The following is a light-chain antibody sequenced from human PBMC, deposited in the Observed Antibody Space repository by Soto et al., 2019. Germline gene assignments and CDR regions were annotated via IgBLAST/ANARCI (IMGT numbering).Light chain of an antibody. CDR1: QNVSTW. CDR2: DVS. J-gene: IGKJ1*01. CDR3: LQDINYPWT. Sequence: DIQMTQSPSTLSASVGDRVTITCRASQNVSTWLAWYQHKPRKAPKLLLFDVSNLESGVPSRFSGSGSGTDFTLAISSLQPEDSATYYCLQDINYPWTFGQGTRWIS. V-gene: IGKV1-5*01.